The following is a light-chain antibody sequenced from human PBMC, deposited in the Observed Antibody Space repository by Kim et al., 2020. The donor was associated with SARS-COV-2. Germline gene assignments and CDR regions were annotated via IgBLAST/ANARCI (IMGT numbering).Light chain of an antibody. V-gene: IGLV3-9*01. CDR2: RDS. Sequence: SVALGQTARITCGGNNIALKNVHWYQQKPGQAPVLVIYRDSNRPSGIPERFSGSHSGNTATLTISTAQAGDEADYYCQVWDSSSWVFGGGTQLTV. J-gene: IGLJ2*01. CDR3: QVWDSSSWV. CDR1: NIALKN.